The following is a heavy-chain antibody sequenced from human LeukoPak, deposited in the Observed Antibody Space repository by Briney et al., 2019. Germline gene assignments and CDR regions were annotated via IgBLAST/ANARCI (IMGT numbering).Heavy chain of an antibody. CDR2: ISYSGST. D-gene: IGHD5-24*01. CDR3: ARETMATTSNDY. Sequence: SETLSLTCTVSGGSISSSNYYWGWIRQPPGKGLEWIGSISYSGSTYYSPSLKSRVTISVDTSKNQFSLKLSSVTAADTDVYYCARETMATTSNDYWGQGTLVTVSS. J-gene: IGHJ4*02. CDR1: GGSISSSNYY. V-gene: IGHV4-39*07.